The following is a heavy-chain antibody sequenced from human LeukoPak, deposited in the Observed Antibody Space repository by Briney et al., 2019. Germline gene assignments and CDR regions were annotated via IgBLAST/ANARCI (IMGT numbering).Heavy chain of an antibody. V-gene: IGHV4-39*01. CDR1: GGSTSSSSYY. CDR3: SAAPQRTTTSWFDP. J-gene: IGHJ5*02. Sequence: SETLSLTCTVSGGSTSSSSYYWGWIRQPPGKGLEWIGSIYYSGSTYYNPSLKSRVTISVDTSKNQFSLKLSSVTAADTAVYYCSAAPQRTTTSWFDPWGQGTLVTVSS. CDR2: IYYSGST. D-gene: IGHD1-1*01.